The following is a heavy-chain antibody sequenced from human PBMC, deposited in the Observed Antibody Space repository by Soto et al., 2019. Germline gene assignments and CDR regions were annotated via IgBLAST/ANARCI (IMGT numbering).Heavy chain of an antibody. CDR3: ARDRFGVVILYYYYGMDV. CDR1: VFTFSSYA. V-gene: IGHV3-30-3*01. CDR2: ISYDGSNK. Sequence: WGSLLLSYAASVFTFSSYAMPWVRQAPGKGLEWVAVISYDGSNKYYADSVKGRFTISRDNSKNTLYLQMNRLRAEDTAVYYCARDRFGVVILYYYYGMDVWGQGTTVTVSS. D-gene: IGHD3-3*01. J-gene: IGHJ6*02.